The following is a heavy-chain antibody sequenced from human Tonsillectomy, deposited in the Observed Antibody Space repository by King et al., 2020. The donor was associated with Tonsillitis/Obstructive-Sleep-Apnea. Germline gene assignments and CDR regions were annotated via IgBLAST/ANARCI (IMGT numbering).Heavy chain of an antibody. CDR3: ARVGAAAGTEY. D-gene: IGHD6-13*01. J-gene: IGHJ4*02. V-gene: IGHV3-21*06. CDR1: GFTFSSYS. Sequence: VQLVESGGGLVKPGGSLRLSCAASGFTFSSYSMNWVRQAPGKGLEWVSSISSSSSYRYYADSVKGRFTISRDNAKNSLYLQMNSLRAEDTAVYYCARVGAAAGTEYWGQGTLVTVSS. CDR2: ISSSSSYR.